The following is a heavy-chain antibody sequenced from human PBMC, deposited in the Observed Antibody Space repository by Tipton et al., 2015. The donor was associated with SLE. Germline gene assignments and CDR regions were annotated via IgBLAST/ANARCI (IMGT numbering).Heavy chain of an antibody. CDR3: ARGGSNFLSGDYYYAFDV. D-gene: IGHD3-10*01. CDR2: IYYSGST. Sequence: TLSLTCTVSGVSISTYYWSWIRQPPGKGLEWIGYIYYSGSTNYNPSLKSRVTISVDTSKNQFSLKVTSVTAADTAVYYCARGGSNFLSGDYYYAFDVWGQGTTVTVSS. CDR1: GVSISTYY. J-gene: IGHJ6*02. V-gene: IGHV4-59*01.